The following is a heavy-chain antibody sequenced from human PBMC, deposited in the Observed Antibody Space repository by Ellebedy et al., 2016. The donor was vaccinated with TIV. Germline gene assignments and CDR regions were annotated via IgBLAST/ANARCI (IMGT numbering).Heavy chain of an antibody. CDR1: GFTFDSYA. Sequence: PGGSLRLSCVASGFTFDSYAMYWVRQAPGKGLEWVAVISHDGSSQYYADSVKGRFTISRENSKNKLYLQMNSLRAEDTGVYYCARGSSMVRGAAWGQGTLVTVSS. D-gene: IGHD3-10*01. CDR3: ARGSSMVRGAA. V-gene: IGHV3-30*14. J-gene: IGHJ4*02. CDR2: ISHDGSSQ.